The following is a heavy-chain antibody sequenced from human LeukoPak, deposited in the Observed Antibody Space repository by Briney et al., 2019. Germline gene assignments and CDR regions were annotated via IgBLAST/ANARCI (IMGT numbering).Heavy chain of an antibody. V-gene: IGHV3-23*01. Sequence: GGSLRLSCAASGFTFSSYAMSCVRQAPGKGLEWVSTISGSGGSTYYADSVKGRFTISRDNSKNTLYLQMNSLRAEDTAVYYCAKGGSYSDSSDYYFRFDHWGQGTLVTVSS. J-gene: IGHJ4*02. D-gene: IGHD3-22*01. CDR2: ISGSGGST. CDR1: GFTFSSYA. CDR3: AKGGSYSDSSDYYFRFDH.